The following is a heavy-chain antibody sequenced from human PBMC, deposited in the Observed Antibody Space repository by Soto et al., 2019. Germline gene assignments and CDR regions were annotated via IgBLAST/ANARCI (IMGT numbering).Heavy chain of an antibody. J-gene: IGHJ5*02. CDR1: GDSITWTXXY. CDR3: ARLTSXISAASHGRSXWLDP. D-gene: IGHD2-15*01. CDR2: VYYSGST. V-gene: IGHV4-39*01. Sequence: SETLSLTCTLSGDSITWTXXYWGWIRQPPGKGLEWVGDVYYSGSTXXNPSLKSRLTMPIATSKGQFSLKMSSVNAAXTGVYYCARLTSXISAASHGRSXWLDPXXXGTLVTVSS.